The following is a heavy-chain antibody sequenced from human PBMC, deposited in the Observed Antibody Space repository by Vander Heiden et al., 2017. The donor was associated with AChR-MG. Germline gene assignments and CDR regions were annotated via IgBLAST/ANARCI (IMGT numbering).Heavy chain of an antibody. D-gene: IGHD2-15*01. CDR3: ARGYCSGGSCYGVQAYYYYYGMDV. CDR2: ISYDGSNK. V-gene: IGHV3-30-3*01. Sequence: VQPVESGGGVVQPGRSLRLPCAASGFTFSSSAMHWVRQAPGKGLEWVAVISYDGSNKYYADSVKGRFTISRDNSKNTLYLQMNSLRAEDTAVYYCARGYCSGGSCYGVQAYYYYYGMDVWGQGTTVTVSS. CDR1: GFTFSSSA. J-gene: IGHJ6*02.